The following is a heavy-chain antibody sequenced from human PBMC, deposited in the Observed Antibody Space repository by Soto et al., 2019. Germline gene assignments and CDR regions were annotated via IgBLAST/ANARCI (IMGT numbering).Heavy chain of an antibody. J-gene: IGHJ5*02. CDR3: ARHRNSYDFNWFDP. D-gene: IGHD5-18*01. CDR2: IYYSGNT. V-gene: IGHV4-59*08. CDR1: GGSITYYY. Sequence: PSETLSLTCTVSGGSITYYYWSWIRQPPGMGLEWIGYIYYSGNTNYNPSLKSRFTISVDTSKNHFSLRLSSVTAADTAVYYCARHRNSYDFNWFDPWGQGTLVTVSS.